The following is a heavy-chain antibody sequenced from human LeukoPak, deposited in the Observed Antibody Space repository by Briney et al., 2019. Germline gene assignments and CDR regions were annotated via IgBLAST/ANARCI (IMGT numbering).Heavy chain of an antibody. CDR2: IKSKTDGGTT. Sequence: PGGSLRLSCAASGFSFSNAWMSWVRQAPGKGLEWVGRIKSKTDGGTTDYAAPVKGRFTISRDDSKNTLYLQMNSLKTEDTAVYYCTTDSSGWYYFDYWGQGTLVTVS. J-gene: IGHJ4*02. CDR1: GFSFSNAW. D-gene: IGHD6-19*01. V-gene: IGHV3-15*01. CDR3: TTDSSGWYYFDY.